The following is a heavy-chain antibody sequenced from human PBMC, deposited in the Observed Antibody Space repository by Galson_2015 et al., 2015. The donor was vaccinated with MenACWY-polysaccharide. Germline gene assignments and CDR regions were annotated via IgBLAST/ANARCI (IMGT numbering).Heavy chain of an antibody. CDR3: AKDSTDFWSVAGRFDH. CDR2: IRSSGTNT. D-gene: IGHD3-3*01. Sequence: LRLSCAASGFTFTSYAMSWVRQAPGQGLEWVSAIRSSGTNTYYADTVKGRFTISRDNSKNTLYLQMNSLRAEDTAVYYCAKDSTDFWSVAGRFDHWGQGTLVAVSS. V-gene: IGHV3-23*01. CDR1: GFTFTSYA. J-gene: IGHJ5*02.